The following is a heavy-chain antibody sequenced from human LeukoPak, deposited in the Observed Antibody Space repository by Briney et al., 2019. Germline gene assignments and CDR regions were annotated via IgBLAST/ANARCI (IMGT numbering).Heavy chain of an antibody. V-gene: IGHV1-46*01. D-gene: IGHD3-22*01. CDR3: ARETYYYDTRGYYPYYFGY. Sequence: ASVKVSCKALGYTFTSYYIHWVRQAPGQGLEWMGVINPSGGSTKYAESFQGRVSMTRDTSTSTVYMELSTLTSDDTAVYYCARETYYYDTRGYYPYYFGYWGQGIQVTVSS. J-gene: IGHJ4*02. CDR2: INPSGGST. CDR1: GYTFTSYY.